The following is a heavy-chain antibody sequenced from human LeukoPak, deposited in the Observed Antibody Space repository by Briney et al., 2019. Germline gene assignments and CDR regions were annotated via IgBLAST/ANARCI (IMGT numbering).Heavy chain of an antibody. D-gene: IGHD3-10*01. CDR2: INSDGSGT. CDR1: GFTFSSNW. CDR3: SRAGKGLPAYSFDI. V-gene: IGHV3-74*01. Sequence: GGSLRLSCAASGFTFSSNWMHWVRQGPGKGLVWVSRINSDGSGTSYADSVKGRFTISRDNAKNTLYLQMNSLRAGDRAVYYCSRAGKGLPAYSFDIWGQGTMVPVSS. J-gene: IGHJ3*02.